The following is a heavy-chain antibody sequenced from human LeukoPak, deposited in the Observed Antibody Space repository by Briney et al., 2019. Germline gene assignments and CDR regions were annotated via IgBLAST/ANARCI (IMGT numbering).Heavy chain of an antibody. D-gene: IGHD5-18*01. J-gene: IGHJ3*02. CDR3: ARELDTAISLRDAFDI. Sequence: SETLSLTCTVSGGSISSGGYYWRWIRQPPGKGLEWFGYIYHSGSTYYNPSLKSRVTISVDRSKNLFSLKLSSVAAADTAVYYCARELDTAISLRDAFDIWGQGTMVTVSS. CDR1: GGSISSGGYY. V-gene: IGHV4-30-2*01. CDR2: IYHSGST.